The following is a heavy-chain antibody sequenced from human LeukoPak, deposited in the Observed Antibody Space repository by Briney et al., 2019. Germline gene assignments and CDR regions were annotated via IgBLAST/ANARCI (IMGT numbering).Heavy chain of an antibody. CDR1: GFTFSNYW. D-gene: IGHD4-23*01. V-gene: IGHV3-7*01. CDR3: AGGQSVGY. J-gene: IGHJ4*02. Sequence: GGSLRLSCEVSGFTFSNYWMSWVRQAPGKGLEWVANIKEDGNEKYYVDSVKGRFTISRDNAKSSVYLQMNSLRVEDTAVYYCAGGQSVGYWGQGTLVTVSS. CDR2: IKEDGNEK.